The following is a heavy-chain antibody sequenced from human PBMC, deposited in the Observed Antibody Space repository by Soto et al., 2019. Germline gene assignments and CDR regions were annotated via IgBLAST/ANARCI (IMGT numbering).Heavy chain of an antibody. CDR2: IIPIFGTA. D-gene: IGHD2-15*01. CDR1: GGTFSSYA. Sequence: GASVKVSCKASGGTFSSYAISWVRQAPGQGHEWMGGIIPIFGTANYAQKFQGRVTITADESTSTAYMELSSLRSEDTAVYYCAREGYCSGGSCYRGYYYYYGMDVWGQGTTVTVSS. CDR3: AREGYCSGGSCYRGYYYYYGMDV. V-gene: IGHV1-69*13. J-gene: IGHJ6*02.